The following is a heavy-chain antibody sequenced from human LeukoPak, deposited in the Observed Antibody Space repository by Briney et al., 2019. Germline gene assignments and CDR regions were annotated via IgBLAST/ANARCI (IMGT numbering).Heavy chain of an antibody. D-gene: IGHD2-2*01. CDR2: INHSGST. J-gene: IGHJ6*03. CDR3: ARGRPVKVVVPAANGRYYYYYMDV. CDR1: GGSFSGYY. Sequence: SEILSLTCAVYGGSFSGYYWSWIRQPPGKGLEWIGEINHSGSTNYNPSLKSRVTISVDTSKNQFSLKLSSVTAADTAVYYCARGRPVKVVVPAANGRYYYYYMDVWGKGTTVTVSS. V-gene: IGHV4-34*01.